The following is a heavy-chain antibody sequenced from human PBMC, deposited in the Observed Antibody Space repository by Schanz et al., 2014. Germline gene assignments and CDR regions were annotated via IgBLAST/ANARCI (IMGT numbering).Heavy chain of an antibody. V-gene: IGHV3-23*04. CDR2: ISANGGST. D-gene: IGHD5-12*01. Sequence: VQLVESGGVVVQPGRSLRLSCAASGVTVSSNYMSWVRQAPGKGLEWVSGISANGGSTHYADSVKGRFTVSRDNSKNTVYLHMNSLRDEDTAVYYCAKDMNREATAPESWGQGTLVVVSS. CDR3: AKDMNREATAPES. CDR1: GVTVSSNY. J-gene: IGHJ5*02.